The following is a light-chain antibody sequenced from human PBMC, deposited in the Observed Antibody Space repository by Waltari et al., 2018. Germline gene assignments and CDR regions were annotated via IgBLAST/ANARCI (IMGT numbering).Light chain of an antibody. CDR1: TSDVGGYNS. CDR2: DVN. Sequence: QSALTQPPSVSGSPEQSVTISCTGSTSDVGGYNSVSWYQQHPGQAPKLIIFDVNQRPSVVPERFSGSKSGNTASLTIAGLRPEDEADYHCCSYAGVHTFWLFGGGTKLTVL. V-gene: IGLV2-11*01. CDR3: CSYAGVHTFWL. J-gene: IGLJ3*02.